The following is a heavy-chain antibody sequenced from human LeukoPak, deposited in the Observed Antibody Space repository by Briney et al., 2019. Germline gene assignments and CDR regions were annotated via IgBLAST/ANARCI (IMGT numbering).Heavy chain of an antibody. D-gene: IGHD2-15*01. CDR2: ISAYNGNT. CDR3: ARDLGYCSGGSCYLNWFDP. J-gene: IGHJ5*02. V-gene: IGHV1-18*01. CDR1: GYTFTSYG. Sequence: ASVKVSCKASGYTFTSYGISWVRQAPGQGLEWMGWISAYNGNTNYAQKLQGRVTMTTDTSTSTAYMEPRSLRSDDTAVYYCARDLGYCSGGSCYLNWFDPWGQGTLVTVSS.